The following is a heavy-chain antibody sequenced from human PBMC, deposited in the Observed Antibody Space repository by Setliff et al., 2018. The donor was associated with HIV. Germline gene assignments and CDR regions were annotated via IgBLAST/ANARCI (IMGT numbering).Heavy chain of an antibody. V-gene: IGHV4-4*02. CDR3: AREYGDLFYFDY. D-gene: IGHD4-17*01. CDR1: GGSINSDNW. CDR2: IYHSGST. J-gene: IGHJ4*02. Sequence: PSETLSLTCAVSGGSINSDNWWSWVRQSPGKGLEWIGKIYHSGSTNYNPSLKSRVTILVDKSKNQFSLNLSSVTAADTAMYYCAREYGDLFYFDYWGQGTLVTVSS.